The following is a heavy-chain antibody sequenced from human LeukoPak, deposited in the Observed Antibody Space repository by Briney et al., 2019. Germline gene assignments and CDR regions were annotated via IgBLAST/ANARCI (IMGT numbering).Heavy chain of an antibody. D-gene: IGHD6-19*01. CDR1: GFNFSNYE. J-gene: IGHJ4*02. CDR3: AKVKEMYSSGSYYFDY. Sequence: GGSLRLSCAASGFNFSNYEMNWVRQAPGKGLEWVSYISSSGRTMYYADSVKGRYTISRDNAENSLYLQMNSLRAEDTAVYYCAKVKEMYSSGSYYFDYWGQGTLVTVSS. CDR2: ISSSGRTM. V-gene: IGHV3-48*03.